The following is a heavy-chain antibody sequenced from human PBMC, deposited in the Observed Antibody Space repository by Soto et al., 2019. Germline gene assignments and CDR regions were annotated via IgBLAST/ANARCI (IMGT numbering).Heavy chain of an antibody. D-gene: IGHD2-2*01. CDR1: GYTFTSYG. CDR3: ARNGEYQLLGPAGFDP. J-gene: IGHJ5*02. V-gene: IGHV1-18*01. CDR2: ISAYNGNT. Sequence: ASVKVSCKASGYTFTSYGISWVRQAPGQGLEWMGWISAYNGNTNYAQKLQGRVTMTTDTSTSTAYMELRSLRSDDTAVYYCARNGEYQLLGPAGFDPWGQGTLVTVSS.